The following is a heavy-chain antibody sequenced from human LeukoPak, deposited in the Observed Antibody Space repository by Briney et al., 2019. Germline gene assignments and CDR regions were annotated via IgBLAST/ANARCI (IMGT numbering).Heavy chain of an antibody. CDR1: GYTFTGYY. D-gene: IGHD2-15*01. J-gene: IGHJ4*02. CDR2: INPISGGT. CDR3: ARAECSSGSCSNDY. Sequence: GVSVKVSCKASGYTFTGYYMHWVRQAPGQGPEWMGWINPISGGTKYAQKFQGRVTMTRDTSSSTAYMELSRLRSDDTAVYYCARAECSSGSCSNDYWGQGTLVTVSS. V-gene: IGHV1-2*02.